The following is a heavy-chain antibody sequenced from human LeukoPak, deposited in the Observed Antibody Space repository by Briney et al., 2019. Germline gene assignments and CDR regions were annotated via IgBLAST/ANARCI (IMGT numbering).Heavy chain of an antibody. J-gene: IGHJ4*02. CDR2: IRSKAYGGTT. CDR1: GFTFGDYA. V-gene: IGHV3-49*04. CDR3: AVGGPEY. Sequence: GGSLRFSCTASGFTFGDYAMSWVRQAPGKGLEWVGFIRSKAYGGTTEYAASVKGRFTISRDDSKGIAYLQMNSLKTEDTAVYYCAVGGPEYWGQGTLVTVSS.